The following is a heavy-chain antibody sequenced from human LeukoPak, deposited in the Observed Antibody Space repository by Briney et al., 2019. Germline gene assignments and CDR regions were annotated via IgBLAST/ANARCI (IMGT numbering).Heavy chain of an antibody. V-gene: IGHV3-74*01. CDR3: ARRIGYSSGHSAVYYFDY. J-gene: IGHJ4*02. CDR2: INSGGDDT. Sequence: GGSLRLSCAASGFTFSTYWMHWVRQAPGKGLVWDSLINSGGDDTRYADSVKGRFTISRDNAKNTLYQQMNSLRAEDTAVYYCARRIGYSSGHSAVYYFDYWGQGTLVTVSS. CDR1: GFTFSTYW. D-gene: IGHD6-19*01.